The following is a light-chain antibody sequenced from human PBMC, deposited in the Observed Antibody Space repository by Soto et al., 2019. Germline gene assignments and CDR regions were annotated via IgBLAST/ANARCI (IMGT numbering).Light chain of an antibody. CDR1: SSDVGGYNY. J-gene: IGLJ2*01. V-gene: IGLV2-11*01. CDR3: CSNAGSYEV. CDR2: DVS. Sequence: QSALTQPRSVSGSPGQSVTISCTGTSSDVGGYNYVSWYQQHPGKAPKGMIYDVSERPSGVPDRFPGSKSGNTASLTISGLQAEDEADYYCCSNAGSYEVFGGGTKLTVL.